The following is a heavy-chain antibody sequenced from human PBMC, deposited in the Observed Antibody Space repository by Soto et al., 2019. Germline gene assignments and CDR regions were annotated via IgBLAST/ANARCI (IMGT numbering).Heavy chain of an antibody. D-gene: IGHD5-12*01. CDR2: IYYSGST. CDR1: GGSISSSSYY. J-gene: IGHJ4*02. CDR3: ARQRSGYDWVFDY. Sequence: PSETLSLTCTVSGGSISSSSYYWGWIRQPPGKGLEWIGSIYYSGSTYYNPSLKSRVTISVDTSKNQFSLKLSSVTAADTAVYYCARQRSGYDWVFDYWGQGTLVTVSS. V-gene: IGHV4-39*01.